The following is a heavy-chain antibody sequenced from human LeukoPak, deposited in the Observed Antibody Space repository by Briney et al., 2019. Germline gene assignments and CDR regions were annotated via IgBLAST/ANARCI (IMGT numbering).Heavy chain of an antibody. V-gene: IGHV4-34*01. CDR1: GGSFSGYY. J-gene: IGHJ5*02. Sequence: SETLSLTCAVYGGSFSGYYWSWIRQPPGKRLEWIGEINHSGSTNYNPSLKSRVTISVDTSKNQFSLKLSSVTAADTAVYYCARGQQLWSNWFDPWGQGTLVTVSS. D-gene: IGHD5-18*01. CDR2: INHSGST. CDR3: ARGQQLWSNWFDP.